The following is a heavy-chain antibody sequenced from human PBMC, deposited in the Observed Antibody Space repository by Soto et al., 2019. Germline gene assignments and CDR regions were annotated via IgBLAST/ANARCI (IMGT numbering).Heavy chain of an antibody. D-gene: IGHD2-8*02. V-gene: IGHV4-34*01. CDR2: INHSEST. J-gene: IGHJ4*02. CDR3: ARDKITGLFDY. Sequence: SETLSLTCAVYGGSFSGYYWTWIRQPPGTGLEWIGEINHSESTNYNPSLKSRVTKSVDTSKNQLSLKLTSVTAADTAVYYCARDKITGLFDYWGQGTLVTVSS. CDR1: GGSFSGYY.